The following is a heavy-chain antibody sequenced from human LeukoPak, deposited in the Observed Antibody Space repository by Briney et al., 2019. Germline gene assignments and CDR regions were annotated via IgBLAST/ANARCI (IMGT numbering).Heavy chain of an antibody. CDR3: ARVAIFGVVGYMDV. Sequence: SETLSLTCTVSGGSISSGSYYWSWIRQPPGKGLEWIGYIYYSGSTNYNPSLKSRVTISVDTSKNQFSLKLSSVTAADTAVYYCARVAIFGVVGYMDVWGKGTTVTVSS. D-gene: IGHD3-3*01. CDR2: IYYSGST. V-gene: IGHV4-61*01. J-gene: IGHJ6*03. CDR1: GGSISSGSYY.